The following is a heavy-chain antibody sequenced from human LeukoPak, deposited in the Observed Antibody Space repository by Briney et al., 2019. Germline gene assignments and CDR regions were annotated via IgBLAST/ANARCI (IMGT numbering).Heavy chain of an antibody. CDR2: IYTSGST. D-gene: IGHD2-15*01. CDR3: ASSGVGYLNWFDP. J-gene: IGHJ5*02. V-gene: IGHV4-4*07. Sequence: SDPLSLACTLSGGSISSQYWSWIRQPAGRALEWIGRIYTSGSTNYNPSLKRLVTMSVDMSKNQFSPKLSSVTAADTAVYYCASSGVGYLNWFDPWGQGTLVTVSS. CDR1: GGSISSQY.